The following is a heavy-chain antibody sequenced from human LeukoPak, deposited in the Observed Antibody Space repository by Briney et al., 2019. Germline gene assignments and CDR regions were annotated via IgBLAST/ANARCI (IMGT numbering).Heavy chain of an antibody. CDR2: IYTSGST. CDR3: ARISSSNWYNERGAFDV. CDR1: GGSISSGSYY. D-gene: IGHD6-13*01. J-gene: IGHJ3*01. Sequence: SETLSLTCTVSGGSISSGSYYWSWIRQPAGKGLEWIGRIYTSGSTNYNPSLKSRVTISVDTSKNQFSLKLRSVTAADTAVYYCARISSSNWYNERGAFDVWGQGTMVTVSS. V-gene: IGHV4-61*02.